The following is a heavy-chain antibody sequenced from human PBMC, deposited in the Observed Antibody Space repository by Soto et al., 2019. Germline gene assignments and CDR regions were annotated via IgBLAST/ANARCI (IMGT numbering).Heavy chain of an antibody. Sequence: QVHLQESGPGLVKPSETLSLTCTVSGASIRNYYWSWIRQPPGKGLEWIGFSYYSGSTNYNPSLNSRFTMSVDTSKNQFSLKLTSVTAADTAVYYCARDQNGSPHFDYWGQGILVTVSS. J-gene: IGHJ4*02. CDR3: ARDQNGSPHFDY. CDR1: GASIRNYY. CDR2: SYYSGST. D-gene: IGHD1-26*01. V-gene: IGHV4-59*01.